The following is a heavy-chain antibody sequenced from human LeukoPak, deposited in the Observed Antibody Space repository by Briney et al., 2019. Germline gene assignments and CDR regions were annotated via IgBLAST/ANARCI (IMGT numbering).Heavy chain of an antibody. CDR2: IYSGDSDT. CDR3: ARHYNSYGPFDY. Sequence: GESLKISCKGSGNSGTFKWIAWVRQRPGKGLEWMGIIYSGDSDTRYSPSFQGQVTISADKSISTAYLQWSSLKASDTAMYYCARHYNSYGPFDYWGQGTLVTVPS. D-gene: IGHD5-18*01. CDR1: GNSGTFKW. J-gene: IGHJ4*02. V-gene: IGHV5-51*01.